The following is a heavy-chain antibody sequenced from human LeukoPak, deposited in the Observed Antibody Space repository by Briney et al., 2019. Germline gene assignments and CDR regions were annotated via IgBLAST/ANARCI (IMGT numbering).Heavy chain of an antibody. V-gene: IGHV3-7*01. CDR2: IKQDESEK. CDR1: GFTFSREW. Sequence: GGSLRLSCAASGFTFSREWMSWVRQAPGKGLEWVANIKQDESEKYYVDSVKGRFTISRDNAKHSLFLQMNSLRAEDTVVYYCARGGGYPELWGQGALVTVSS. D-gene: IGHD3-22*01. CDR3: ARGGGYPEL. J-gene: IGHJ4*02.